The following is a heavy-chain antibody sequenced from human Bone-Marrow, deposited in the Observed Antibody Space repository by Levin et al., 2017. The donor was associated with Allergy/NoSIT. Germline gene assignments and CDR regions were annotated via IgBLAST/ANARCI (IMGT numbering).Heavy chain of an antibody. J-gene: IGHJ4*02. CDR2: IYSDGST. CDR3: ASNADFGY. CDR1: GFTVSRNY. V-gene: IGHV3-53*01. Sequence: AGESLKISCAASGFTVSRNYMNWVRQAPGKGLEWVSLIYSDGSTHYADSVRGRFTISRDNSKNTLFLQMTSLRVDDPAVYYCASNADFGYWGQGTLVTVSS.